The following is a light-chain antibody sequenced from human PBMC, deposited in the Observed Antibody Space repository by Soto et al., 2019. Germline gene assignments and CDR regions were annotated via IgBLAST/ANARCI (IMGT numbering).Light chain of an antibody. V-gene: IGKV3-15*01. Sequence: EIVMTQSPATLSVSPGERATLSCRAGQSVSSNLAWYQHKPGQAPRLLIYGASTRATGIPARFSASGSGTEFSLTISSLQSEDFAVYYCQQYNNWPPKQYTFGQGTKLEIK. CDR1: QSVSSN. CDR3: QQYNNWPPKQYT. J-gene: IGKJ2*01. CDR2: GAS.